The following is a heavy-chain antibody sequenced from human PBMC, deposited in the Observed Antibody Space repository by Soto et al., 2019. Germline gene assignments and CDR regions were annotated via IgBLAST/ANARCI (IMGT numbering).Heavy chain of an antibody. J-gene: IGHJ4*02. Sequence: QVQLVESGGGVVQPGRSLRLSCAASGFTFSSNAMHWVRQAPGKGLEWVAVISYDGSNKYYADSVKGRFTISRDNSKNTRYLQMNSLRAEDTAVYYCARARLDTPALDYWGQGTLVTVSS. CDR2: ISYDGSNK. CDR3: ARARLDTPALDY. V-gene: IGHV3-30-3*01. CDR1: GFTFSSNA. D-gene: IGHD2-2*01.